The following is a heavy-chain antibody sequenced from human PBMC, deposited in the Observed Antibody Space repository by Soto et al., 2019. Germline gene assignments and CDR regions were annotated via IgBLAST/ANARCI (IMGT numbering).Heavy chain of an antibody. D-gene: IGHD6-6*01. CDR1: GFTFSNYA. CDR3: AKGRYEFSTSAPFS. Sequence: PGGSLRPSCAASGFTFSNYAMSWVRQAPGKGLEWVSAISASGSSTYYADSVKGRFTISRDNPRNTLYLQMNSLRAEDTAVYYCAKGRYEFSTSAPFSWGQGTLVTVSS. CDR2: ISASGSST. J-gene: IGHJ4*02. V-gene: IGHV3-23*01.